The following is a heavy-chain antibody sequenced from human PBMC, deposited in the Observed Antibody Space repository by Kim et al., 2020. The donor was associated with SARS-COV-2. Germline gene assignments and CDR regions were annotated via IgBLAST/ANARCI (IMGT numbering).Heavy chain of an antibody. D-gene: IGHD6-13*01. CDR3: ARDKIAAAGDAYYYYYGMDV. CDR2: ISAYNGNT. Sequence: ASVNVSCKASGYTFTSYGISWVRQAPGQGLEWMGWISAYNGNTNYAQKLQGRVTMTTDTSTSTAYMELRSLRSDDTAVYYCARDKIAAAGDAYYYYYGMDVWGQGTTVTVSS. CDR1: GYTFTSYG. V-gene: IGHV1-18*04. J-gene: IGHJ6*02.